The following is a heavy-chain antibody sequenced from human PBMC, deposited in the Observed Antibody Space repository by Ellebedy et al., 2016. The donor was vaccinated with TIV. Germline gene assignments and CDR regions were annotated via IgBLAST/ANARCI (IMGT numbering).Heavy chain of an antibody. D-gene: IGHD6-19*01. CDR3: ARARSSGWLHTPDY. J-gene: IGHJ4*02. V-gene: IGHV1-46*04. CDR1: GYTFSNYF. Sequence: AASVKVSCKASGYTFSNYFMHWVRQAPGQGLEWMGIINPSGGTTTYAQNLQGRVTMTRDTSTTTVYMELSSLRTEDTDVYYCARARSSGWLHTPDYWGQGTLVIVSS. CDR2: INPSGGTT.